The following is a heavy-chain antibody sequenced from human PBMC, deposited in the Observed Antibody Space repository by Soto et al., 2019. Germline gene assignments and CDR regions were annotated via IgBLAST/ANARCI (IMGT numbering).Heavy chain of an antibody. D-gene: IGHD2-21*01. CDR2: IIPKLGSA. J-gene: IGHJ4*02. CDR1: VWGNLGDHR. CDR3: ARGGDGYILGAVY. V-gene: IGHV1-69*01. Sequence: SPLKRSRKTFVWGNLGDHRSSRVRRDPGQGLEWMGGIIPKLGSANYAQNFQGRVTITADESTNTVYMELRSLRSDDTAVYYCARGGDGYILGAVYWRQGTPVPVFS.